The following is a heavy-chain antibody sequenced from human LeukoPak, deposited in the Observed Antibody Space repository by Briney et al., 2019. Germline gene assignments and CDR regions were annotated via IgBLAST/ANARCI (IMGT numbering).Heavy chain of an antibody. J-gene: IGHJ5*02. CDR1: GYTFTGYY. Sequence: ASVKDSCKASGYTFTGYYMHWVRQAPGQGLEWMGWINPNSGGTNYAQKFQGRVTMTRDTSVSTAYMELSRLRSDDTAVYFCARDFWRYCSGGSCYSRWFDPWGQGTLVTVSS. CDR2: INPNSGGT. D-gene: IGHD2-15*01. CDR3: ARDFWRYCSGGSCYSRWFDP. V-gene: IGHV1-2*02.